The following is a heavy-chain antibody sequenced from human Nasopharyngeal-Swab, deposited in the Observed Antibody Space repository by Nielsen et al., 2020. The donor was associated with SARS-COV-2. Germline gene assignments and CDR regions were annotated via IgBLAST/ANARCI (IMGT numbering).Heavy chain of an antibody. CDR1: GFTLSDHY. J-gene: IGHJ4*02. Sequence: GSLRLSCAASGFTLSDHYMDWVRQAPGKGLEWVGRTRNKVNSYSTVYAASVRGRFTISRDDSSTSVYLQMTSLKSEDTAVYYCARGFRGFSDWGQGTLVTVSS. CDR3: ARGFRGFSD. CDR2: TRNKVNSYST. V-gene: IGHV3-72*01. D-gene: IGHD3-3*01.